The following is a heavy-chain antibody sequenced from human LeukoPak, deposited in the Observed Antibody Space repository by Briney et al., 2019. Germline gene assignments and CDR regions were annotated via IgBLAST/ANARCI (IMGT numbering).Heavy chain of an antibody. V-gene: IGHV4-39*07. CDR1: GGSISSSSYY. CDR2: IYYSGST. D-gene: IGHD6-6*01. Sequence: SETLSLTCTVSGGSISSSSYYWGWIRQPPGKGLGWIGGIYYSGSTYYNPSLKSRVTISVDTSKNQFSLKLSSVTAADTAVYYCARGGVSAARWEYYFDYWGQGTLVTVSS. J-gene: IGHJ4*02. CDR3: ARGGVSAARWEYYFDY.